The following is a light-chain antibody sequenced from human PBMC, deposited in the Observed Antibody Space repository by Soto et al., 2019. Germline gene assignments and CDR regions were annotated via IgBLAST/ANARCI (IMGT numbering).Light chain of an antibody. J-gene: IGKJ4*01. CDR1: QSVRSW. Sequence: DIQMTQSPSTLSASVGDSVTVTCRASQSVRSWLAWYQQKPGKAPKFLIYGASSLESGVPSRFSGSGSGTEFTLTISSLQPDDFATYYCQQYDNYPLTFGGGTKVDIK. CDR3: QQYDNYPLT. V-gene: IGKV1-5*01. CDR2: GAS.